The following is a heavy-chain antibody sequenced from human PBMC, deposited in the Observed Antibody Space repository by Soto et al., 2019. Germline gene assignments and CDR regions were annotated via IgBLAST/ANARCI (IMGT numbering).Heavy chain of an antibody. D-gene: IGHD3-3*01. CDR1: GFTFSSYG. CDR3: ARDLVPTIFGVATLNRGYKV. Sequence: PGGSLRLSCAASGFTFSSYGMHWVRQAPGKGLEWVAVIWYDGSNKYYADSVKDRFTISRDNSKNTLYLQMNSLRAEDTAVYYCARDLVPTIFGVATLNRGYKVWGQGTLVTVSS. V-gene: IGHV3-33*01. J-gene: IGHJ4*02. CDR2: IWYDGSNK.